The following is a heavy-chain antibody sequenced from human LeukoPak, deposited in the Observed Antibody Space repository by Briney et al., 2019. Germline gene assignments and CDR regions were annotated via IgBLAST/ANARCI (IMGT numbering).Heavy chain of an antibody. CDR2: IIPIFGTA. CDR3: ARVRTPRSREYSSGWLTMENAFDI. CDR1: GGTFSSYA. J-gene: IGHJ3*02. D-gene: IGHD6-19*01. V-gene: IGHV1-69*13. Sequence: SVKVSCKASGGTFSSYAISWVRQAPGQGLEWMGGIIPIFGTANYAQKFQGRVTITADESTSTAYMELSSLRSKDTAVYYCARVRTPRSREYSSGWLTMENAFDIWGQGTMVTVSS.